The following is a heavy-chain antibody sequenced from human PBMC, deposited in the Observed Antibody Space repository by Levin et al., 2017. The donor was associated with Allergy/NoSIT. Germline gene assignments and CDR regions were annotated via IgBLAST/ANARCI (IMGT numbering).Heavy chain of an antibody. D-gene: IGHD6-19*01. CDR3: ARDGIAVAGTGYYYYGMDV. Sequence: ASVKVSCKASGYTFTSYGISWVRQAPGQGLEWMGWISAYNGNTNYAQKLQGRVTMTTDTSTSTAYMELRSLRSDDTAVYYCARDGIAVAGTGYYYYGMDVWGQGTTVTVSS. V-gene: IGHV1-18*01. CDR1: GYTFTSYG. J-gene: IGHJ6*02. CDR2: ISAYNGNT.